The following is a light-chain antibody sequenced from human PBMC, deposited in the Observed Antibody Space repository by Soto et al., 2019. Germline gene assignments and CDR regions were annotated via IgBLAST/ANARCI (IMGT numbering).Light chain of an antibody. CDR1: QDLDPW. V-gene: IGKV1-5*03. CDR2: KSS. Sequence: ILMSQSPSSLSASVGDRVTITCRASQDLDPWLAWYQQKPGKAPNLLIYKSSTLREAVPSMCSGFGSGTEYILTISDLHPDDFGTYYCQQSSSYWTFGHGTMVEI. CDR3: QQSSSYWT. J-gene: IGKJ1*01.